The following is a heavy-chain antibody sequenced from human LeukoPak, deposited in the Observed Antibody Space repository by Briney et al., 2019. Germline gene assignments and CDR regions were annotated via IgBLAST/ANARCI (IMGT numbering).Heavy chain of an antibody. CDR1: GFTFSNYA. D-gene: IGHD4-11*01. V-gene: IGHV3-23*01. CDR2: ISGSDTST. J-gene: IGHJ4*02. CDR3: ARDRTFSNYAPCFDY. Sequence: GGSLRLSCAASGFTFSNYAMSWVRQAPGKGLEWVSVISGSDTSTYYADSVKGRFTISRDNSKNTLYLQMNSLRAEDTAVYYCARDRTFSNYAPCFDYWGQGTLVTVSS.